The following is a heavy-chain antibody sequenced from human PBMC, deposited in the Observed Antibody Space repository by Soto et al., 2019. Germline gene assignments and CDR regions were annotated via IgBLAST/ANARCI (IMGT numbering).Heavy chain of an antibody. J-gene: IGHJ4*02. V-gene: IGHV3-30*18. CDR2: ISYDGSNK. CDR3: AKISGDGSFDY. D-gene: IGHD7-27*01. Sequence: GGSLRLSCAASGFTFSSYGMHWVRQAPGKGLEWVAVISYDGSNKYYADSVKGRFTISRDNSKNTLYLQMNSLRAEDTAVYYCAKISGDGSFDYWGQGTLVTSPQ. CDR1: GFTFSSYG.